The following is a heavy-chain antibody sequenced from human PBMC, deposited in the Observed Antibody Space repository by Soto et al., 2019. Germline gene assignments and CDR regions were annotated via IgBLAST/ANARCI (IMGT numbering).Heavy chain of an antibody. V-gene: IGHV4-31*03. Sequence: QVQLQESGPGLVKPSQTLSLTCTVSGGSISSGGYYWSWIRQHPGKGLEWIGYIYYSGSNYYNPSLKSRVTISVDTSKNQFSLKLSSVTAADTAVYYCARDRGHTVTPGGLGFDPWGQGTLVTVSS. CDR3: ARDRGHTVTPGGLGFDP. J-gene: IGHJ5*02. CDR1: GGSISSGGYY. D-gene: IGHD4-17*01. CDR2: IYYSGSN.